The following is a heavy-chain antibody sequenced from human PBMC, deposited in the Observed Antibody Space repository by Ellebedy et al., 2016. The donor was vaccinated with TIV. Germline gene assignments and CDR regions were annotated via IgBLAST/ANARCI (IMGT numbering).Heavy chain of an antibody. V-gene: IGHV3-15*01. CDR1: GFTFSNAW. D-gene: IGHD5-18*01. J-gene: IGHJ4*02. Sequence: GGSLRPSCAASGFTFSNAWMNWVRQAPGKGLEWVGRIKSKTDGGAADYAAPVKGRLTISRDDSKNTLYLQMNSLKTEDTAVYFCTTVYRYNYDSVWGQGTLVTVSS. CDR3: TTVYRYNYDSV. CDR2: IKSKTDGGAA.